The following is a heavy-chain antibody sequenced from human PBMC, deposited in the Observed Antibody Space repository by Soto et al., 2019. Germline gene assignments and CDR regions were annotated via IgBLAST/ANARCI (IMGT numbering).Heavy chain of an antibody. J-gene: IGHJ3*02. Sequence: ASVKVSCKASGYTFTSYGISWVRQAPGQGLEWMGWISAYNGNTNYAQKLQGRVTMTTDTSTSTAYMELSSLRSEDTAVYYCATMEFIVGANGAFDIWGQGTMVTVPS. CDR3: ATMEFIVGANGAFDI. CDR1: GYTFTSYG. D-gene: IGHD1-26*01. CDR2: ISAYNGNT. V-gene: IGHV1-18*01.